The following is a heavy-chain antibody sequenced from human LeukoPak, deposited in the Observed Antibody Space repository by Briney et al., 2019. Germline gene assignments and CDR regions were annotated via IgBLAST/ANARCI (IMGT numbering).Heavy chain of an antibody. V-gene: IGHV1-2*02. CDR1: GYTFTVHY. D-gene: IGHD3-10*01. Sequence: GASVKVSCKASGYTFTVHYLHRVRQAPGQGPEWMGWFNPNSGDANYAQRFQGRVTMTRVTSISTAYMELSRLRSDDTAVYYRARGIWFGELSFDYWGQGTLVTVSS. CDR3: ARGIWFGELSFDY. CDR2: FNPNSGDA. J-gene: IGHJ4*02.